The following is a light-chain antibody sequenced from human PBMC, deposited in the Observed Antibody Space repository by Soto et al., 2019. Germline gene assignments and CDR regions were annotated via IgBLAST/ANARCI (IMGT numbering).Light chain of an antibody. Sequence: EIVLTQSPGTLSLSPWERATLSCKASQSVSSSYLAWYQQKPGQAPRLLIYGASSRATGIPDRFSGSGSGTDFTLTISRLEPEDFAVYYCQQYGSSWAFGPGTKVDIK. CDR2: GAS. J-gene: IGKJ3*01. V-gene: IGKV3-20*01. CDR1: QSVSSSY. CDR3: QQYGSSWA.